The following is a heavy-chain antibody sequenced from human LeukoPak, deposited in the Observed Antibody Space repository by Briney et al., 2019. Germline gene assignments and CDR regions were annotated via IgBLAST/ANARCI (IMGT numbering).Heavy chain of an antibody. CDR3: ARGIYSSGWYWLDP. Sequence: SETLSLTCTVSGGSISSYYWSWIRLAAGKGLEGIGRIYTSGGTNYNPSLKSRVTISVDTSKNQFSLHLSSVTPADTAVYYCARGIYSSGWYWLDPWGQGILVTVSS. CDR2: IYTSGGT. CDR1: GGSISSYY. V-gene: IGHV4-4*07. D-gene: IGHD6-19*01. J-gene: IGHJ5*02.